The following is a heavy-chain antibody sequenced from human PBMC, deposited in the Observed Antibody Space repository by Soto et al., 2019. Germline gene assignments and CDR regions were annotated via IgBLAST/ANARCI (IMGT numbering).Heavy chain of an antibody. CDR1: GFTFSSYG. V-gene: IGHV3-33*01. CDR2: IWDDGSNK. Sequence: QVQLVESGGGVVQPGRSLRLSCAASGFTFSSYGMHWVRQAPGKGLEWVAVIWDDGSNKYYADSVKGRFTISRDNSKNTHYLQMNRLRADDTVVYYCARDPAGDGCPYYYGMDVWGQGTTVTVSS. J-gene: IGHJ6*02. CDR3: ARDPAGDGCPYYYGMDV. D-gene: IGHD2-21*02.